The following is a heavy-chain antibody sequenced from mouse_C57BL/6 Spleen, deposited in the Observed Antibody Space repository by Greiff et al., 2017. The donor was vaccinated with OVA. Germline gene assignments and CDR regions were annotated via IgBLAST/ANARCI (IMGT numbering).Heavy chain of an antibody. Sequence: QVHVKQSGPELVKPGASVKISCKASGYSFTSYYIHWVKQRPGQGLEWIGWIYPGSGNTKYNEKFKGKATLTADTSSSTAYRQLSSLTSEDSAVYYWARRETAQANYYFDYWGQGTTLTVSS. D-gene: IGHD3-2*02. V-gene: IGHV1-66*01. J-gene: IGHJ2*01. CDR2: IYPGSGNT. CDR3: ARRETAQANYYFDY. CDR1: GYSFTSYY.